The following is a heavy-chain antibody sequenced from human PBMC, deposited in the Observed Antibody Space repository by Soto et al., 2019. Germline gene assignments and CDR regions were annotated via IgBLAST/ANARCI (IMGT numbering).Heavy chain of an antibody. Sequence: SQTLSLTFAISGDSVSSNRAVWNWIRQSPSRGLEWLGRTYYRSKWYIDYAVSVKSRITINPDTSKNQFSLKLTSVTAADTAVYYCARDYYDSSDYTTNWFDPWGQGTLVTVSS. CDR3: ARDYYDSSDYTTNWFDP. CDR1: GDSVSSNRAV. CDR2: TYYRSKWYI. D-gene: IGHD3-22*01. V-gene: IGHV6-1*01. J-gene: IGHJ5*02.